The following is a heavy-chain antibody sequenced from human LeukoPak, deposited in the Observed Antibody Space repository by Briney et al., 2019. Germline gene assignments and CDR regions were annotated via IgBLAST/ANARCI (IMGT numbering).Heavy chain of an antibody. Sequence: SETLSLTCTVSGGSIDSNSWTWIRQPPGKGLEWIGYIYYSGNTNSNPSLNSRVTISVDTSKNQFSLKLSSVTAADTAVYYCARRGSGASLEYYFDLWGRGTLVTVSS. V-gene: IGHV4-59*08. J-gene: IGHJ2*01. CDR1: GGSIDSNS. CDR2: IYYSGNT. CDR3: ARRGSGASLEYYFDL. D-gene: IGHD1-14*01.